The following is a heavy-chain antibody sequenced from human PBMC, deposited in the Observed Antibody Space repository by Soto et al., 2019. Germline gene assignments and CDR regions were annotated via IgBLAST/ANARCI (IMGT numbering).Heavy chain of an antibody. V-gene: IGHV1-69*13. D-gene: IGHD5-18*01. Sequence: ASVKVSCKASGGTFSSYAISWVRQAPGQGLEWMGGIIPIFGTANYAQKFQGRVTITADESTSTAYMELSSLRSEDTAVYYCARDVDTAMANDYWGQGTLVTVSS. J-gene: IGHJ4*02. CDR3: ARDVDTAMANDY. CDR1: GGTFSSYA. CDR2: IIPIFGTA.